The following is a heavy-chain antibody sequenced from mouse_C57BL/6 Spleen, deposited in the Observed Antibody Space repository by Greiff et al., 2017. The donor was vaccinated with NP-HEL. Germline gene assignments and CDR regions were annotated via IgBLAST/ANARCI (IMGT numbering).Heavy chain of an antibody. V-gene: IGHV3-6*01. CDR1: GYSIPSGYY. J-gene: IGHJ4*01. Sequence: EVKLQESGPGLVKPSQSLSLTCSVTGYSIPSGYYWNWIRQFPGNKLEWMGYISYDGSNNYNPTLKNRVSITRNTFKNQFCLKLKSVTTEDPATYYCARVGAMDYWAQGTSVTVSS. CDR3: ARVGAMDY. CDR2: ISYDGSN.